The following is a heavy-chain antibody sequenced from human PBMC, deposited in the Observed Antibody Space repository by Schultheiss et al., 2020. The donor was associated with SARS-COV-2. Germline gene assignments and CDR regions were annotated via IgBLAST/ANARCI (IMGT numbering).Heavy chain of an antibody. Sequence: SETLSLTCTVSGGSISSSSYYWSWIRQPPGKGLEWIGYIYYSGSTNYNPSLKSRVTISVDTSKNQFSLKLSSVTAADTAVYYCASNYGGNFRGWGQGTLVTVSS. CDR2: IYYSGST. V-gene: IGHV4-61*05. D-gene: IGHD4-23*01. J-gene: IGHJ4*02. CDR3: ASNYGGNFRG. CDR1: GGSISSSSYY.